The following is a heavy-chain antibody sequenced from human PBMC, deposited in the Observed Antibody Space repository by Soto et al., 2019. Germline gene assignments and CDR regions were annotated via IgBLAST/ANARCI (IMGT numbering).Heavy chain of an antibody. CDR3: ARDKGESGWLYYYYGMDV. J-gene: IGHJ6*02. V-gene: IGHV4-31*03. CDR1: GGSISSGGYY. CDR2: IYYSGST. Sequence: PSETLSLTCTVSGGSISSGGYYWSWIRQHPGKGLEWIGYIYYSGSTYYNPSLKSRVTISVDTSKNQFSLKLSSVTAADTAVYYCARDKGESGWLYYYYGMDVWGQGTTVTVSS. D-gene: IGHD6-19*01.